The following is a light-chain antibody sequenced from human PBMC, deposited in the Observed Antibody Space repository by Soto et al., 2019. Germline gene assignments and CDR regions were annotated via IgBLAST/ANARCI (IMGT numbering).Light chain of an antibody. CDR1: QSISND. CDR2: GAS. Sequence: LQMNQCPPTLPPSFRGRVTITRRASQSISNDLGWYQQKPGKAPSLLIYGASTLPVGVPVRFSASGSGTNFTLTISSLQPEDFGSYYCLQDYNYPWTFGQGTKVDIK. V-gene: IGKV1-6*02. J-gene: IGKJ1*01. CDR3: LQDYNYPWT.